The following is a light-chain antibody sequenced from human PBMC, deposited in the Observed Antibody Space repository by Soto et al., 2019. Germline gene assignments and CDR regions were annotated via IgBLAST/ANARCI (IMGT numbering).Light chain of an antibody. CDR2: AAS. CDR3: QQTYRTPLT. CDR1: QDITTY. J-gene: IGKJ4*01. V-gene: IGKV1-39*01. Sequence: DIQMTQSPSSLSASVGDRLTITCRASQDITTYLNWFQQKPGKAPELLIDAASNLQSAVPSRFSGSGSGTDFTLTISSLQPEDFATYYCQQTYRTPLTFGGGTKVEIK.